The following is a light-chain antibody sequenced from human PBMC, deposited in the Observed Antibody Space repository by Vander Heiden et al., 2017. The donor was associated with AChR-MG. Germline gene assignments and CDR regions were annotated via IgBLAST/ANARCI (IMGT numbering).Light chain of an antibody. V-gene: IGLV1-44*01. CDR1: NSNIGSNI. Sequence: QSVLTQPPSASGTPEQRVTISCSGSNSNIGSNIVNWYQQLPGTAPKLLLYSNNQRPSGVPDRFSGSKSGTSASLAISGLQSEDEADYYCAAWDDSLNGLLFGAGTKLTVL. CDR3: AAWDDSLNGLL. CDR2: SNN. J-gene: IGLJ2*01.